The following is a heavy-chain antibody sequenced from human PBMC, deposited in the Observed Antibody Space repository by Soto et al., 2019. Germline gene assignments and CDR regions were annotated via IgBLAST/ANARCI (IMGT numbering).Heavy chain of an antibody. Sequence: KPWETLSLTCTASGCSISSYSLSWIRQPAGKGLEWIGRIYTSGSTNYNPSLKSRVTMSVDTCKNQFSLKLSNVTAADKAVYYCARDLRIYSGRRRDYYVHCGMDVWGQGTTVTVSS. D-gene: IGHD3-10*01. CDR2: IYTSGST. J-gene: IGHJ6*02. CDR3: ARDLRIYSGRRRDYYVHCGMDV. CDR1: GCSISSYS. V-gene: IGHV4-4*07.